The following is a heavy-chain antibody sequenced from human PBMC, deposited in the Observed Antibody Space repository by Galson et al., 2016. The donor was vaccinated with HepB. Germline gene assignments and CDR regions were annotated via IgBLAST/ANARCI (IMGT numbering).Heavy chain of an antibody. CDR1: GFPFDEYD. CDR2: IYRNGGIT. Sequence: SLRLSCAASGFPFDEYDMSWVRQVPGKGLEWVSGIYRNGGITGYADSVRGRFTISRDNARNSLYLQMNSLSAEDTALYLCARDRRYSGSSSSSYKGMDVWGQGTSVFVSS. V-gene: IGHV3-20*01. J-gene: IGHJ6*02. CDR3: ARDRRYSGSSSSSYKGMDV. D-gene: IGHD5-12*01.